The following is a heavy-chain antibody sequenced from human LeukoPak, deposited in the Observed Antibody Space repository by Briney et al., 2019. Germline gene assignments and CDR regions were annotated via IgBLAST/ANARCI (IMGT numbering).Heavy chain of an antibody. CDR1: GFTFSDYY. D-gene: IGHD1-26*01. Sequence: PGGSLRLSCAASGFTFSDYYMNWVRQAPGKGLEWVSSISSSSSYIYYADSVKGRFTISRDNAKNSLYLQMNSLRAEDTAVYYCARGGGSYSILEIHYYYGMDVWGQGTTVTVSS. V-gene: IGHV3-21*01. CDR2: ISSSSSYI. J-gene: IGHJ6*02. CDR3: ARGGGSYSILEIHYYYGMDV.